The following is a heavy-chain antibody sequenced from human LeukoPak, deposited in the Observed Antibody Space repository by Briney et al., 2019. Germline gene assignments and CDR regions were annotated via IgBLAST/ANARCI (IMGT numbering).Heavy chain of an antibody. Sequence: GGSLRLSCAASGFNFSIYAMSWVRQVPGKGLVWVSRISTDGSSNSYADSVKGRFTISRDNAKNTLYLQMNRLRVEDTAVYYCARASGNNYGRFDSWGQGTLVTVSP. CDR1: GFNFSIYA. CDR2: ISTDGSSN. V-gene: IGHV3-74*01. CDR3: ARASGNNYGRFDS. D-gene: IGHD5-18*01. J-gene: IGHJ4*02.